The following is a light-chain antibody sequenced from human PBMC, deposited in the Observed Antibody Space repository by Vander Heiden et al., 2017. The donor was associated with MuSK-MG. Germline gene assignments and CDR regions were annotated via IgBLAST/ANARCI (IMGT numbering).Light chain of an antibody. V-gene: IGKV1-5*01. CDR3: QQYNSYSPIT. CDR2: DAS. CDR1: QSISSW. Sequence: DIQMTQSPSTLSASVGDRVTITCRASQSISSWLAWYQQKPGKAPKLLIYDASSLESGVPSRFSGSGYGTEFTLTISSLQPDDFATYYCQQYNSYSPITFGPGTKVDIK. J-gene: IGKJ3*01.